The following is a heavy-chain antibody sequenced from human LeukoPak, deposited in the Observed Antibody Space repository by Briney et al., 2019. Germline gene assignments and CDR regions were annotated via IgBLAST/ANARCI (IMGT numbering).Heavy chain of an antibody. CDR2: ISGTSSHI. D-gene: IGHD3-9*01. CDR1: GFTFSTYS. CDR3: ARNYDVLTGYPYYFDH. J-gene: IGHJ4*02. V-gene: IGHV3-21*01. Sequence: PGGSLRLSCAASGFTFSTYSMNSVRQAPGKGLGWVSIISGTSSHIFDADSVKGRFTISRDNAKNSLYLQMNSLRAEDTAVYYCARNYDVLTGYPYYFDHWGQGILVTVSS.